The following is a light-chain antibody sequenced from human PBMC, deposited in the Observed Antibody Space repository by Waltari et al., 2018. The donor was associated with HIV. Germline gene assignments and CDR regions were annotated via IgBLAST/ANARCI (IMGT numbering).Light chain of an antibody. V-gene: IGLV1-47*01. J-gene: IGLJ1*01. Sequence: QSFLTQPPSESGAPGQTATISCSGRSSNLENDNVYSYQQLPGITPKLLIYKNFLRPSGVPDLFAASKSGTSASLTISGLRSADEADYYCVGWDSSLSAYVFGAGTKVAVL. CDR3: VGWDSSLSAYV. CDR2: KNF. CDR1: SSNLENDN.